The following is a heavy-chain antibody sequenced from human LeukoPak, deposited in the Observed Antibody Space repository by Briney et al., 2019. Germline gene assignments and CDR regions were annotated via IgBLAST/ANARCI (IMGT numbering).Heavy chain of an antibody. CDR1: GGSISSYY. CDR3: ARDGTRYGMDV. CDR2: IYYSGST. V-gene: IGHV4-59*01. D-gene: IGHD1-26*01. Sequence: SETLFLTCTVSGGSISSYYWSWIRQPPGKGLEWIGYIYYSGSTNYNPSLKSRVTISVDTSKNQFSLKLSSETAADTAVYYCARDGTRYGMDVWGQGTTVTVSS. J-gene: IGHJ6*02.